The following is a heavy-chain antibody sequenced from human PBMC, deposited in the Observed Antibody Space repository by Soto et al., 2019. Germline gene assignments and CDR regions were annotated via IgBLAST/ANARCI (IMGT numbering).Heavy chain of an antibody. J-gene: IGHJ4*02. Sequence: PGGSLRLSRAASGFTFTSYDIHWVRQAPGKGLEWXSYXXSXXXXXYXXXSVKGRFTISGDNSKNTVYLQMNSLRAEDTAVYYCARGTTAGTQAYWGQGTRVTVSS. CDR1: GFTFTSYD. V-gene: IGHV3-48*01. CDR2: XXSXXXXX. D-gene: IGHD1-1*01. CDR3: ARGTTAGTQAY.